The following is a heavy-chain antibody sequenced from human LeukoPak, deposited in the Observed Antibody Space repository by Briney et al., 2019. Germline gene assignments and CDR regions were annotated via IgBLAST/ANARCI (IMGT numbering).Heavy chain of an antibody. CDR2: IRYDGNNK. J-gene: IGHJ6*03. V-gene: IGHV3-30*02. CDR1: GFTFSSYG. CDR3: AKDRCSNGVGCYYYYMDV. D-gene: IGHD2-8*01. Sequence: GGSLRLSCAASGFTFSSYGMHWVRQAPGKGLEWVAFIRYDGNNKYYGDSVKGRFTISRDNSKNTLYLQMNSLRAEDTAVYYCAKDRCSNGVGCYYYYMDVWGKGTTVTISS.